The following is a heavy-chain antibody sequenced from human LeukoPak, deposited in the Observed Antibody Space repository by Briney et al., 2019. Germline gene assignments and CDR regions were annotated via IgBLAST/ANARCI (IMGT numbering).Heavy chain of an antibody. V-gene: IGHV3-33*01. CDR3: ARITMTIGLDY. D-gene: IGHD3-22*01. CDR1: GFTISSYG. CDR2: IWYDGSNK. Sequence: GGSLRLSCAASGFTISSYGMHWVRQTPGKGLEWVAVIWYDGSNKYYADSVKGRFTISRDNSKNTLYLQMNSLRAEDTAVYYCARITMTIGLDYWGQGTLVTVSS. J-gene: IGHJ4*02.